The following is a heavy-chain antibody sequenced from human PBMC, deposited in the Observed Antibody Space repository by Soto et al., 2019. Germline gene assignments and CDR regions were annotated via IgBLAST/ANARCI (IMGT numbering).Heavy chain of an antibody. V-gene: IGHV1-18*04. J-gene: IGHJ6*02. D-gene: IGHD4-17*01. CDR2: ISAYNGNT. CDR1: GYTFTSYG. Sequence: QVQLVQSGAEVKKTGASVKVSCKASGYTFTSYGISWVRQAPGQGLEWMGWISAYNGNTNYAQKLQGRVTMTTDTSTSPAYMELRSLRSDDTAVYYCARDFRIDGDYQTPRYYYYGMDVWGQGTTVTVSS. CDR3: ARDFRIDGDYQTPRYYYYGMDV.